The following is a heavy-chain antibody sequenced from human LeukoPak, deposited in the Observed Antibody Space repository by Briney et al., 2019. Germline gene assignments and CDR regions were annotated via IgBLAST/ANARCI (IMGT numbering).Heavy chain of an antibody. D-gene: IGHD3-3*01. CDR3: ARSPRGDFWSGYYYYYYGMDV. CDR2: ISAYNGNT. Sequence: ASVKVSCKASGYTFTSYGISWVRQAPGQGLEWMGRISAYNGNTNYAQKLQGRVTMTTDTSTSTAYMELRSLRSDDTAVYYCARSPRGDFWSGYYYYYYGMDVWGQGTTVTVSS. J-gene: IGHJ6*02. V-gene: IGHV1-18*01. CDR1: GYTFTSYG.